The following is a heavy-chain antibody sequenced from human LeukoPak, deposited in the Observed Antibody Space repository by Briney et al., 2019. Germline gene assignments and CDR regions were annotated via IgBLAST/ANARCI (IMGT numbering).Heavy chain of an antibody. CDR3: ARLGSDYDFWSGYYRGDYFDY. Sequence: SSETLSLTCTVSGGSISSGGYYWSWIRQHPGKGLEWIGYIYYSGSTYYNPSLKSRVTISVDTSKNQFSMKLSSVTAADTAVYYCARLGSDYDFWSGYYRGDYFDYWGQGTLVTVSS. J-gene: IGHJ4*02. V-gene: IGHV4-31*03. D-gene: IGHD3-3*01. CDR2: IYYSGST. CDR1: GGSISSGGYY.